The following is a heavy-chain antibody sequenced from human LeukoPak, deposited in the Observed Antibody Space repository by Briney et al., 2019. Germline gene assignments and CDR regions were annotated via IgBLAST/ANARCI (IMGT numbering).Heavy chain of an antibody. J-gene: IGHJ4*02. V-gene: IGHV4-61*02. D-gene: IGHD6-13*01. CDR2: IYTSGST. CDR1: GGSISSGSYY. Sequence: SQTLSLTCTVSGGSISSGSYYWSWIRQPAGKGLEWIGRIYTSGSTNYNPYLKSRVTISVDTSKNQFSLKLSSVTAADTAVYYCARGIAAAGIYYFDYWGQGTLVTVSS. CDR3: ARGIAAAGIYYFDY.